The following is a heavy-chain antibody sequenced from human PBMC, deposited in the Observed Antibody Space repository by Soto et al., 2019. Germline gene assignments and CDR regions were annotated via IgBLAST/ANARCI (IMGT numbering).Heavy chain of an antibody. D-gene: IGHD3-16*02. V-gene: IGHV4-39*01. J-gene: IGHJ4*02. CDR3: ARPKGIIGLRLGELSLRFDY. CDR2: IYYSGST. Sequence: PSETLSLTCTVSGGSISSSSYYWGWIRQPPGKGLEWIGSIYYSGSTYYNPSLKSRVTISVDTSKNQFSLKLSSVTAADTAVYYCARPKGIIGLRLGELSLRFDYWGQGTLVTVSS. CDR1: GGSISSSSYY.